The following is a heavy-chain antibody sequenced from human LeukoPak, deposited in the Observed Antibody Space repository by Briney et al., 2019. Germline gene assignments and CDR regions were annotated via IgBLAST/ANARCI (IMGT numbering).Heavy chain of an antibody. V-gene: IGHV4-38-2*02. CDR3: ARDRNMIFGVAISSFDY. Sequence: SETLSLTCTVSRYSISSDYHWGWIRQPPGKGLEWIGSISHSGNTYYNPSLKSRVTISLDTSKNQFSLRLSSVTAADTAVYYCARDRNMIFGVAISSFDYWGQGILVSVSS. CDR2: ISHSGNT. D-gene: IGHD3-3*01. CDR1: RYSISSDYH. J-gene: IGHJ4*02.